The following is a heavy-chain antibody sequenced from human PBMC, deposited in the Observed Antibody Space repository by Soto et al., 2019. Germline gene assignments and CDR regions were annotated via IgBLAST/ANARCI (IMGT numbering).Heavy chain of an antibody. V-gene: IGHV3-23*01. Sequence: PGGSLRLSCAASGFTFSSYAMSWVRQAPGKGLEWVSAISGSGGSTYYADSVKGRFTISRDNSKNTLYLQMNSLRAEDTAVYYCAKSAGYDYVWASYRYLAFDYWGQGTLVAVAS. D-gene: IGHD3-16*02. CDR2: ISGSGGST. J-gene: IGHJ4*02. CDR3: AKSAGYDYVWASYRYLAFDY. CDR1: GFTFSSYA.